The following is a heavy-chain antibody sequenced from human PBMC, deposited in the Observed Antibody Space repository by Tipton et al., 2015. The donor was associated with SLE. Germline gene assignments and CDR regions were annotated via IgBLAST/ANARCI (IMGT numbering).Heavy chain of an antibody. D-gene: IGHD5-12*01. CDR1: GGSISSHY. Sequence: LRLSCTVSGGSISSHYWSWIRQPPGKGLEWIGYIYYRGSTNYNPSLKSRVTISVDTSKNQFSLKLSSVTAADTAVYYCAREDEGYDTYYYYYGMDVWGQGTTVTVSS. CDR3: AREDEGYDTYYYYYGMDV. CDR2: IYYRGST. V-gene: IGHV4-59*11. J-gene: IGHJ6*02.